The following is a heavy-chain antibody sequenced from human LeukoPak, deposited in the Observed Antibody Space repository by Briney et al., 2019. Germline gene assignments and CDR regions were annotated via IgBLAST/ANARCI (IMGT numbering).Heavy chain of an antibody. CDR3: ARHRGRSSTSCYDY. Sequence: SETLSLTCTVSGGSISSYYWSWIRQPPGKGLEWIGYIYYSESTNHNPSLKSRVTISVDTSKNQFSLKLSSVTAADTAVYYCARHRGRSSTSCYDYWGQGTLVTVSS. J-gene: IGHJ4*02. CDR2: IYYSEST. CDR1: GGSISSYY. V-gene: IGHV4-59*08. D-gene: IGHD2-2*01.